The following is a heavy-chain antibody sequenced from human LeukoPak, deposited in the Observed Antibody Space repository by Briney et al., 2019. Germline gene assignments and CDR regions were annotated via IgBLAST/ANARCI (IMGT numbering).Heavy chain of an antibody. D-gene: IGHD3-9*01. V-gene: IGHV3-30-3*01. CDR2: ISYDGSNK. CDR1: GFTFSSYA. J-gene: IGHJ4*02. CDR3: AREWGDILTGYHFDY. Sequence: GGSLRLSCAASGFTFSSYAMHWVRQAPGKGLEWVAVISYDGSNKYYADSVKGRFTISRDNSKNTLYLQMNSLRAEDTAVYYCAREWGDILTGYHFDYWGQGTLVTVSS.